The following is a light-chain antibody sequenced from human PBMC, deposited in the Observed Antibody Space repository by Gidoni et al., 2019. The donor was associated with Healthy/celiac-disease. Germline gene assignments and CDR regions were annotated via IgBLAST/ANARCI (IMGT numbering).Light chain of an antibody. CDR2: DAS. J-gene: IGKJ2*01. Sequence: DIQMTQSPSTLSASVGDRVTITCRASQSISSWLAWYQQKPGKAPKLLIYDASSLESGVPSRFSGSGSGTEFTLTISSLQPDDFATYYCQQYNSYSTFGQXTKLEIK. V-gene: IGKV1-5*01. CDR3: QQYNSYST. CDR1: QSISSW.